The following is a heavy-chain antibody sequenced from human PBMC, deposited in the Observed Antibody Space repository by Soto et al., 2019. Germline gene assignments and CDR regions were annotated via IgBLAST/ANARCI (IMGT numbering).Heavy chain of an antibody. CDR1: GYSFTSYW. J-gene: IGHJ4*02. D-gene: IGHD1-26*01. CDR3: AISLFGGSYQLDY. Sequence: PGESLKSAGNGSGYSFTSYWIGWVRQMPGKGLEWMGIIYPGDSDTRYSPSFQGQVTISADKSISTAYLQWSSLKASDTAMYYCAISLFGGSYQLDYWGQGTLVTVSS. V-gene: IGHV5-51*01. CDR2: IYPGDSDT.